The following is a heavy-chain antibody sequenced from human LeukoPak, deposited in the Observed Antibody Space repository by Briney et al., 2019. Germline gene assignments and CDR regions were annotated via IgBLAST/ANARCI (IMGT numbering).Heavy chain of an antibody. Sequence: SETLSLTCAVYGGSFSGYYWSWIRQPPGKGLEWIGEINHSGSTNYNPSLKSRDTISVDTSKNQFSLKLSSVTAADTAVCYCARGCIAAAGTLGYYYMDVWGKGTTVTVSS. D-gene: IGHD6-13*01. CDR3: ARGCIAAAGTLGYYYMDV. J-gene: IGHJ6*03. CDR2: INHSGST. CDR1: GGSFSGYY. V-gene: IGHV4-34*01.